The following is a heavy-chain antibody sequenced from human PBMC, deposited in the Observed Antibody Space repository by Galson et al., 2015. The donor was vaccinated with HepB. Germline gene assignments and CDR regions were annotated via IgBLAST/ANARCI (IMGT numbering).Heavy chain of an antibody. CDR1: EDTFSFYA. Sequence: SVKVSCKASEDTFSFYAINWVRQAPGQGLEWMGRIIPIVDEATYAQKFQGRVTITADKSTSTAYMELSSLRSEDTAVYTCAREFYYYDSSGHYGGPFDNWGQGTLVTVSS. J-gene: IGHJ4*02. D-gene: IGHD3-22*01. V-gene: IGHV1-69*04. CDR3: AREFYYYDSSGHYGGPFDN. CDR2: IIPIVDEA.